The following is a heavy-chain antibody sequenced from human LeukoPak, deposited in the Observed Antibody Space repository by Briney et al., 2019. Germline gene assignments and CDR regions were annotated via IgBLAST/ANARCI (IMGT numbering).Heavy chain of an antibody. Sequence: GGSLRLSCTVSGFSLSSYALSWVRRAPGKGLEWVSATSSSDAGKYYADSVRGRFTISRDNSKKTLYLQMDSLRGEDTAVYYCAGGGFGEAYYYYYYMDVWGKGTTVTVSS. V-gene: IGHV3-23*01. J-gene: IGHJ6*03. CDR3: AGGGFGEAYYYYYYMDV. CDR1: GFSLSSYA. D-gene: IGHD3-10*01. CDR2: TSSSDAGK.